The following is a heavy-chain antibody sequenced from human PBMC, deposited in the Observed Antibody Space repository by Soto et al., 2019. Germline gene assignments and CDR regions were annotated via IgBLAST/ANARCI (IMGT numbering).Heavy chain of an antibody. CDR2: ISGSGGST. CDR1: AFTFSSYG. D-gene: IGHD2-15*01. V-gene: IGHV3-23*01. Sequence: GGSLRLSCAASAFTFSSYGMNWVRQFPGKGLEWVSEISGSGGSTYYADSVKGRFTISRDNSKNTLYLQMNSLRAEDTAVYYCAKQYCSGRTCYGYFDYWGQGTLVTVSS. J-gene: IGHJ4*02. CDR3: AKQYCSGRTCYGYFDY.